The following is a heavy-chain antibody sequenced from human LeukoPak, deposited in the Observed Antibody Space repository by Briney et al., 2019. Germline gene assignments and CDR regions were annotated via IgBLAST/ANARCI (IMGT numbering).Heavy chain of an antibody. V-gene: IGHV3-7*01. D-gene: IGHD3-3*01. Sequence: GGSLRLSCAASGFTFSTYWMTWVRQASGKGLEWVASIKQDGGEKYYVDSVKGRFTISRDNAKNSLYLQLNSLRAGDTAVYYCARDRNTDFWSGYYTNYFDYWGQGALVTVPS. J-gene: IGHJ4*02. CDR3: ARDRNTDFWSGYYTNYFDY. CDR1: GFTFSTYW. CDR2: IKQDGGEK.